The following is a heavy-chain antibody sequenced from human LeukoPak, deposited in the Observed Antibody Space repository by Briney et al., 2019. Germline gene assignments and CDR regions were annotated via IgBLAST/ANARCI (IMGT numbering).Heavy chain of an antibody. CDR3: ARLPSIAAAGDDY. Sequence: ASVKVSCKASGYTFTSYDINWVRRATGQGLEWMGWMNPNSGNTGYAQKFQGRVTMTRNTSISTAYMELSSLRSEDTAVYYCARLPSIAAAGDDYWGQGTLVTVSS. CDR2: MNPNSGNT. CDR1: GYTFTSYD. D-gene: IGHD6-13*01. J-gene: IGHJ4*02. V-gene: IGHV1-8*01.